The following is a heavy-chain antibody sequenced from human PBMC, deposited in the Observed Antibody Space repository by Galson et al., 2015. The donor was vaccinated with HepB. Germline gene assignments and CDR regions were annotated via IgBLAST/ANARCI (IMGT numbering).Heavy chain of an antibody. Sequence: SLRLSCAASGFTFSSYAMHWVRQAPGKGLEWVAVISYDGSNKYYADSVKGRFTISRDNSKNTLYLQMNSLRAEDTAVYYCARAFSSGYSSSWYSVVDYFDYWGQGTLVTVSS. V-gene: IGHV3-30-3*01. CDR1: GFTFSSYA. J-gene: IGHJ4*02. D-gene: IGHD6-13*01. CDR3: ARAFSSGYSSSWYSVVDYFDY. CDR2: ISYDGSNK.